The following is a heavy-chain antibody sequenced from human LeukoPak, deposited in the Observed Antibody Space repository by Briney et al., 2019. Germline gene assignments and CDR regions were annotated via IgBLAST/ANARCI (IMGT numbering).Heavy chain of an antibody. CDR2: ISNFGDII. J-gene: IGHJ6*03. CDR1: GFTFSNYE. CDR3: AKDATAVIGTVYMDV. Sequence: GGSLRLSCAASGFTFSNYEMNWVRQAPGKGLEWISHISNFGDIIHYADSVEGRFTISRDNAKNSLYLQMNSLRAEDTAVYYCAKDATAVIGTVYMDVWGKGTTVTISS. D-gene: IGHD4-11*01. V-gene: IGHV3-48*03.